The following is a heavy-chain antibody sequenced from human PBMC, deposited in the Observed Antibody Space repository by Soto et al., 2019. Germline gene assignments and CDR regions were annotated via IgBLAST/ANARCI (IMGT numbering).Heavy chain of an antibody. J-gene: IGHJ5*02. D-gene: IGHD3-3*01. CDR1: GGSVSSGSYY. CDR2: IYYSGST. V-gene: IGHV4-61*01. Sequence: PSETLSLTCTVSGGSVSSGSYYWSWIRQPPGKGLEWIGYIYYSGSTNYNPSLKSRVTISVDTSKNQFSLKLSSVTAADTAVYYCARAPDFWSGYYQNNWFDPWGQGTLVTVSS. CDR3: ARAPDFWSGYYQNNWFDP.